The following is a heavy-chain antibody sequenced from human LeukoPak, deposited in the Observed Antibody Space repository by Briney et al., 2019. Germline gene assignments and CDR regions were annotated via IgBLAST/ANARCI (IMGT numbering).Heavy chain of an antibody. Sequence: PGGSLRLSCAASGFTFSSYSMNWVRQAPGKGLEWVSSISSSSSYIYYADSVKGRFTISRDNAKNSLYLQMNSLRAEDTAVYYCARDREYYYDSSGSLDYWGQGTLVTVSS. CDR2: ISSSSSYI. V-gene: IGHV3-21*01. CDR3: ARDREYYYDSSGSLDY. J-gene: IGHJ4*02. D-gene: IGHD3-22*01. CDR1: GFTFSSYS.